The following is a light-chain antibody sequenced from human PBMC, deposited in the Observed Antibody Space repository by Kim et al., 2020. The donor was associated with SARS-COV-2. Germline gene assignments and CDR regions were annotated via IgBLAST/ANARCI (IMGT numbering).Light chain of an antibody. J-gene: IGKJ4*01. V-gene: IGKV3-11*01. CDR2: DAS. CDR3: QQRSNWPPST. Sequence: EIVLTQSPATLSLSPGERATLSCRASQSVSSYLAWYQQKPGQAPRLLIYDASNRATGIPARFSGSGSGTDFTLTISSLEPEDFAVYYCQQRSNWPPSTFGGGTKMDIK. CDR1: QSVSSY.